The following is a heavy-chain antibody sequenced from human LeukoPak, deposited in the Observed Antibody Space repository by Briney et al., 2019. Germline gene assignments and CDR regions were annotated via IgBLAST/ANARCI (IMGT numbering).Heavy chain of an antibody. CDR2: ISGSGGST. J-gene: IGHJ4*02. Sequence: GGSLRLSCAASGFTFSSYAMSWVRQAPGKGLEWVSAISGSGGSTYYADSVKGRFTISRDNSKNTLYLQMNSLRAEDTAVYYCARDQVGIFGVVGYFDYWGQGTLVTVSS. D-gene: IGHD2-15*01. CDR1: GFTFSSYA. V-gene: IGHV3-23*01. CDR3: ARDQVGIFGVVGYFDY.